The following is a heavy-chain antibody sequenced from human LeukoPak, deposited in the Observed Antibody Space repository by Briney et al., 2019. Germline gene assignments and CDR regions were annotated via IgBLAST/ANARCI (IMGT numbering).Heavy chain of an antibody. CDR2: ISGSGGST. V-gene: IGHV3-23*01. J-gene: IGHJ4*02. CDR1: GFTFSSYA. D-gene: IGHD1-26*01. CDR3: AKERDPMPAWVSYFDH. Sequence: PGGSLRLSCAASGFTFSSYAMSWVRQAPGKGLEWVSAISGSGGSTYYADSVKGRFTISRDNSKNTVYLQMTSLRSDDTAVYYCAKERDPMPAWVSYFDHWGQGIVVTVSS.